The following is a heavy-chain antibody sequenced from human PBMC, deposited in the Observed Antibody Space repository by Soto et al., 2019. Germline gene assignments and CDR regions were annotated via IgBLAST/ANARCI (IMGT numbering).Heavy chain of an antibody. Sequence: VASVKVSCKASGYTFTSYGISWVRQAPGQGLEWMGWISAYNGNTNYAQKLQGRVTMTTDTSTCTAYMELRSLRSDDTAVYYCARAGLWWGDNWFDPWGQGTLVTVSS. CDR3: ARAGLWWGDNWFDP. J-gene: IGHJ5*02. CDR2: ISAYNGNT. CDR1: GYTFTSYG. D-gene: IGHD2-21*01. V-gene: IGHV1-18*04.